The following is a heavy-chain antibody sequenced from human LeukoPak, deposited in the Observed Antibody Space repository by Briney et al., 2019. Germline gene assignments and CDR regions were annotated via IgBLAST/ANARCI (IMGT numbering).Heavy chain of an antibody. J-gene: IGHJ4*02. V-gene: IGHV3-23*01. CDR3: VHPTGEGWFYFPY. Sequence: GGSLRLSCAASGFTVTNFAIAWVRQAPGKGLEWVAAIGGDADGTTYPDRVRGRFFLSRDSSKNTLYLQMNVLTVEDTAVYHCVHPTGEGWFYFPYWGQGTPVTVSS. D-gene: IGHD7-27*01. CDR1: GFTVTNFA. CDR2: IGGDADGT.